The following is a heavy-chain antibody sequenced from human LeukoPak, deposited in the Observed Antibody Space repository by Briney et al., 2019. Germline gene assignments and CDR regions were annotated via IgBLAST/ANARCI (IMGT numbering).Heavy chain of an antibody. D-gene: IGHD3-22*01. Sequence: ASVKVSCKASGYTFTGYYMHWVRQAPGQGLEWMGWINPNSGGTNYAQKLQGRVTMTTDTSTSTAYMELRSLRSDDTAVYYCARDLGAITMIVVVIGTPFDYWGQGTLVTVSS. J-gene: IGHJ4*02. CDR2: INPNSGGT. V-gene: IGHV1-2*02. CDR1: GYTFTGYY. CDR3: ARDLGAITMIVVVIGTPFDY.